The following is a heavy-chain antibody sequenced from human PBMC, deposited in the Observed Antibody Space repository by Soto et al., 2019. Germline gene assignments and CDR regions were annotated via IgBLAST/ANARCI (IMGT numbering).Heavy chain of an antibody. Sequence: WGSLRLSCSASGFTFNNYIMHWVRQAPGKGLDWVAAISSDVSSTYYAESLKGRFTISRDNSKSTMYLKMDSLRSEDTAVYYYTNDRYRPPGRAYYHAPDVWGQGTTVTVSS. CDR2: ISSDVSST. J-gene: IGHJ6*02. D-gene: IGHD3-10*01. V-gene: IGHV3-30*04. CDR3: TNDRYRPPGRAYYHAPDV. CDR1: GFTFNNYI.